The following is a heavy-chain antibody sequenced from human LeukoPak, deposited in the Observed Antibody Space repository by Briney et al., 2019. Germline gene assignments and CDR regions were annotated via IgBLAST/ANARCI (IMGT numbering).Heavy chain of an antibody. CDR1: GYTFTGYY. D-gene: IGHD6-13*01. Sequence: ASVKVSCKASGYTFTGYYMHWVRQAPGQGLEWMGWINPNSGGTNYAQKFQGRVTMTRDTSISTAYMELSRLRSDDTAVYYCARVKKKYSSSWNNWFDPWGQGTLVTVSS. CDR2: INPNSGGT. J-gene: IGHJ5*02. V-gene: IGHV1-2*02. CDR3: ARVKKKYSSSWNNWFDP.